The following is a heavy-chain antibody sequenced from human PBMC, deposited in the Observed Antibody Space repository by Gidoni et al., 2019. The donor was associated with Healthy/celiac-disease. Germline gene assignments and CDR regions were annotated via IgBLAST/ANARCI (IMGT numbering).Heavy chain of an antibody. D-gene: IGHD6-6*01. V-gene: IGHV3-30*03. CDR1: GFTFSSYG. J-gene: IGHJ3*02. CDR3: ATQYSSSVSGAFDI. Sequence: QVQLVESGGGVVQPGRSLRLSCAASGFTFSSYGMHWVRQAPGKGLEWVAVISYDGSNKYYADSVKGRFTISRDNSKNTLYLQMNSLRAEDTAVYYCATQYSSSVSGAFDIWGQGTMVTVFS. CDR2: ISYDGSNK.